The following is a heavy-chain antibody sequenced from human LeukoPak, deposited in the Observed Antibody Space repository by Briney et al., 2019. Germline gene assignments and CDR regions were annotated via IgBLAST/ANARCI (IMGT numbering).Heavy chain of an antibody. CDR3: AREDSSGYLGY. CDR1: GGSISSYY. V-gene: IGHV4-59*01. CDR2: SYYSGST. J-gene: IGHJ4*02. D-gene: IGHD3-22*01. Sequence: SETLSLTCTVSGGSISSYYWSWIRQPPGKGLEWIGYSYYSGSTYYNPSLKSRVTISVDTSKNQFSLKLSSVTAADTAVYYCAREDSSGYLGYWGQGTLVTVSS.